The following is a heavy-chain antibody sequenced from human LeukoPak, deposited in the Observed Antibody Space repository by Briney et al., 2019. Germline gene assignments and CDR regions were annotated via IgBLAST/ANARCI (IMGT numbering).Heavy chain of an antibody. Sequence: ASVKVSCKTSGYSENFYGITWVRQVAGQGLEWMGWINPNSGATNFAQKFQGRVTMTRDTSISTAYMELSRLRSDDTAVYYCARGVYPHDAFDIWGQGTMVTVSS. CDR1: GYSENFYG. CDR2: INPNSGAT. V-gene: IGHV1-2*02. D-gene: IGHD6-13*01. J-gene: IGHJ3*02. CDR3: ARGVYPHDAFDI.